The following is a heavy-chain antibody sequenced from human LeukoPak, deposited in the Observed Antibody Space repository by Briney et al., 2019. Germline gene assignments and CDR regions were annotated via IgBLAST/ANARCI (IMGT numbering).Heavy chain of an antibody. CDR2: INPDSGGT. CDR3: ARERFYSSGSKSNRVDY. D-gene: IGHD6-19*01. CDR1: GYTFSGYY. J-gene: IGHJ4*02. V-gene: IGHV1-2*02. Sequence: ASVKVSCKASGYTFSGYYMHWVRQAPGQGLEWMGWINPDSGGTSYGQNFQGRVTVTRDTAINTAYMELSRLRSDDTAVYYCARERFYSSGSKSNRVDYWGQGTLVTVSS.